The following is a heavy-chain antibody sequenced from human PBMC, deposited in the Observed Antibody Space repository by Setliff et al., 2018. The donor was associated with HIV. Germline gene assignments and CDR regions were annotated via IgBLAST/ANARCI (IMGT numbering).Heavy chain of an antibody. CDR3: ARQGSWLDS. D-gene: IGHD2-15*01. Sequence: PSETLSLTCTVSGASIRSQYWSWIRKPPGKGLEWIGYISYSGSTNYNPSHESRVAMSVDTSKQQFSLEVSSVTAADTAVYYCARQGSWLDSWGQGTLVTVSS. V-gene: IGHV4-59*11. CDR1: GASIRSQY. CDR2: ISYSGST. J-gene: IGHJ5*01.